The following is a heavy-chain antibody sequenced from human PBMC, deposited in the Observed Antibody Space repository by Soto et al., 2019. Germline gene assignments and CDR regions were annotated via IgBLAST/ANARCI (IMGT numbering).Heavy chain of an antibody. V-gene: IGHV4-61*01. CDR3: ASPLYSYGPMDV. CDR2: IYYSGST. D-gene: IGHD5-18*01. J-gene: IGHJ6*02. CDR1: GGSVSSGSYY. Sequence: QVQLQESGPGLVKPSETLSLTCTVSGGSVSSGSYYWSWIRQPPGKGLEWIGYIYYSGSTNYNPSLTSRVTRAADTSKNQFSLKLSSVTAADTAVYYCASPLYSYGPMDVWGQGTTVTVSS.